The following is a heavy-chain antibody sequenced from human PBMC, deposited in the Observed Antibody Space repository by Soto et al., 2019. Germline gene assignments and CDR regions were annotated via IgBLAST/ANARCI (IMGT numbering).Heavy chain of an antibody. CDR3: ARVKSFPTHNVIGWYFDL. Sequence: QVQLVESGGGVVQPGRSLRLSCAASGFTFSSYAMHWVRQAPGKGLEWVAVISYDGSNKYYADSVKGRFTISRDNSKNTLYLQMNSLIAEDTAVYYCARVKSFPTHNVIGWYFDLWGRGTLGTVSS. D-gene: IGHD3-10*01. CDR2: ISYDGSNK. V-gene: IGHV3-30-3*01. J-gene: IGHJ2*01. CDR1: GFTFSSYA.